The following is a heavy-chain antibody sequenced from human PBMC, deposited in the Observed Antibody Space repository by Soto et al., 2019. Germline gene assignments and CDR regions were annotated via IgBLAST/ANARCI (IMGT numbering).Heavy chain of an antibody. Sequence: EVQLLESGGGLVQPGGSLRLSCAASGFTFSSYAMSWVRQAPGKGLEWVSAISGSGGSTYYADSVKGRFTISRDNSKNTLYLQMNSLRAEDTAVYYCAKEGLKTQVGAPDTKDPNYFDYWGQGTLVTVSS. V-gene: IGHV3-23*01. CDR3: AKEGLKTQVGAPDTKDPNYFDY. CDR2: ISGSGGST. D-gene: IGHD1-26*01. CDR1: GFTFSSYA. J-gene: IGHJ4*02.